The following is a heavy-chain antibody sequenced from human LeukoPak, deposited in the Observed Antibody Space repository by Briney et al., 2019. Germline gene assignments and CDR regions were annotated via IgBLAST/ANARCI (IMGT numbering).Heavy chain of an antibody. V-gene: IGHV4-4*07. J-gene: IGHJ4*02. Sequence: SETLSLTCTVSGGSISSYYWSWIRQPAGKGLEWIGRIYTSGSTNYNPSLKSRVTMSVDTSKNQFSLKLSSVTAADTAVYYCARGLLSSIAAPYFDYWGQATLVTVSS. CDR3: ARGLLSSIAAPYFDY. CDR1: GGSISSYY. D-gene: IGHD6-6*01. CDR2: IYTSGST.